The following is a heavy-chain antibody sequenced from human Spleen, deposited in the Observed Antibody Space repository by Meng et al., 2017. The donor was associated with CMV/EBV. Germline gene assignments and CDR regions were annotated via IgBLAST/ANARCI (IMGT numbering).Heavy chain of an antibody. CDR2: INHSGST. J-gene: IGHJ4*02. CDR3: AKSVVWGSYRGGLDY. V-gene: IGHV4-34*01. D-gene: IGHD3-16*02. CDR1: GGSFSGYY. Sequence: SETLSLTCAVYGGSFSGYYWSWIRQPPGKGLEWIGEINHSGSTNYNPSLKSRVTISVDTSKNQFSLKLSSVTAADTAVYYCAKSVVWGSYRGGLDYWGQGTLVTVSS.